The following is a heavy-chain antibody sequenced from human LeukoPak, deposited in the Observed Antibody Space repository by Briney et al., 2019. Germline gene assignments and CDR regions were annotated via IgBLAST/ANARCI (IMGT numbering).Heavy chain of an antibody. CDR2: VRGSGGIP. CDR3: AKSTAGNSSGGNHCCPVDY. V-gene: IGHV3-23*01. CDR1: GFTFNGYA. J-gene: IGHJ4*02. Sequence: GGSLRLSCSASGFTFNGYAMTWVRQAPGKGLEWVAHVRGSGGIPYYADSVKGQFTISSDNSKNTLYQQMNSLRTEDTAVYYGAKSTAGNSSGGNHCCPVDYWGQGTLVTVSS. D-gene: IGHD6-19*01.